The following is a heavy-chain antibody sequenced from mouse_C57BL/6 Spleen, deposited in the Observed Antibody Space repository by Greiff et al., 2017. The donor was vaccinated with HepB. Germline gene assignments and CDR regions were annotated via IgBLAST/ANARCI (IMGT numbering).Heavy chain of an antibody. V-gene: IGHV1-81*01. Sequence: QVQLKESGAELARPGASVKLSCKASGYTFTSYGISWVKQRTGQGLEWIGEIYPRSGNTYYNEKFKGKATLTADKSSSTAYMELRSLTSEDSAVYFCARSDYGSSHYFDYWGQGTTLTVSS. CDR1: GYTFTSYG. J-gene: IGHJ2*01. CDR2: IYPRSGNT. D-gene: IGHD1-1*01. CDR3: ARSDYGSSHYFDY.